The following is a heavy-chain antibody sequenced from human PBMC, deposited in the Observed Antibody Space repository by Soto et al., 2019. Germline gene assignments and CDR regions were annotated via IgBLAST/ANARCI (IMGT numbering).Heavy chain of an antibody. D-gene: IGHD3-22*01. CDR2: ISGSGTT. V-gene: IGHV3-23*01. J-gene: IGHJ4*02. CDR1: GFTISNSA. CDR3: ARYYYVATGYHYAFDY. Sequence: GGSLRLSCAASGFTISNSAATWVRRAPGKGLEWVSTISGSGTTYYADSVKGRFTISRDNSNNTLCLQLHSLRAEDSALYYCARYYYVATGYHYAFDYWGRGTLVTVSS.